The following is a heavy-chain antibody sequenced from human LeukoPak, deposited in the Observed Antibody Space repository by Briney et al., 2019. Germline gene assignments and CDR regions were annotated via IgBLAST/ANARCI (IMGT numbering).Heavy chain of an antibody. CDR1: GFTFSSYI. V-gene: IGHV3-23*01. CDR3: AKALTGVPRGFDY. D-gene: IGHD7-27*01. J-gene: IGHJ4*02. Sequence: GGSLRLSCAASGFTFSSYIMSWVRQAPGKGLEWVSSITGGASSKYYADSVEGRFTISRDNSKNTLYLQMNSLRVEDTAVYYCAKALTGVPRGFDYWGQGTLVTVSS. CDR2: ITGGASSK.